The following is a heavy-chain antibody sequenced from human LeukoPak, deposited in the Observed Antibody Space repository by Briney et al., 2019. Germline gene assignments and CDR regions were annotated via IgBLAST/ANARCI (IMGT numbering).Heavy chain of an antibody. D-gene: IGHD2-15*01. Sequence: SVKVSCKASGGTFSSYAISWVRQAPGQGLEWMGGIIPIFGTANYAQKFQGRVTITADESTSTAYMELSSLRSEDTAVYYCARGYCSGGSCYGWFDPWGQGTLVTVSS. V-gene: IGHV1-69*13. CDR3: ARGYCSGGSCYGWFDP. J-gene: IGHJ5*02. CDR1: GGTFSSYA. CDR2: IIPIFGTA.